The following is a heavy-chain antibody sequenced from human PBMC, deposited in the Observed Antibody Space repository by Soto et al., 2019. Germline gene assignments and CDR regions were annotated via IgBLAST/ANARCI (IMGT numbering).Heavy chain of an antibody. CDR3: AKDRLIVEGYCSSTSCYDLGYYYYGMDV. D-gene: IGHD2-2*01. CDR1: GFTFSSYG. J-gene: IGHJ6*02. Sequence: GESLRLSCAASGFTFSSYGMHWVRQAPGKGLEWVAVISYDGSNKYYADSVKGRFTISRDNSKNTLYLQMNSLRAEDTAVYYCAKDRLIVEGYCSSTSCYDLGYYYYGMDVWGQG. CDR2: ISYDGSNK. V-gene: IGHV3-30*18.